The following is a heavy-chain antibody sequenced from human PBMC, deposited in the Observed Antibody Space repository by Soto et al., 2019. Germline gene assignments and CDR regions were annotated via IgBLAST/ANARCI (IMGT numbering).Heavy chain of an antibody. CDR1: GGSFSGYY. V-gene: IGHV4-34*01. D-gene: IGHD3-3*01. CDR2: INHSGST. J-gene: IGHJ6*02. Sequence: SETLSLTCAVYGGSFSGYYWSWIRQPPGKGLEWIGEINHSGSTNYNPSLKSRVTISVDTSKNQFSLKLSSVTAADTPVYYCARSNPHYPFWSGYVRSGMDVWRQAITVTVS. CDR3: ARSNPHYPFWSGYVRSGMDV.